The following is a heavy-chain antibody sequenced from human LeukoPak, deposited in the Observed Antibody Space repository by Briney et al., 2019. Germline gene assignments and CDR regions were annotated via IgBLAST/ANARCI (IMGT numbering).Heavy chain of an antibody. CDR1: GGSISSSSYY. J-gene: IGHJ4*02. CDR2: IYTSGST. D-gene: IGHD3-3*01. CDR3: ARHAPSITIFGEWLVGPWDY. Sequence: PSETLSLTCTVSGGSISSSSYYWSWIRQPPGKGLEWIGYIYTSGSTNYNPSLKSRVTISVDTSKNQFSLKLSSVTAADTAVYYCARHAPSITIFGEWLVGPWDYWGQGTLVTVSS. V-gene: IGHV4-61*05.